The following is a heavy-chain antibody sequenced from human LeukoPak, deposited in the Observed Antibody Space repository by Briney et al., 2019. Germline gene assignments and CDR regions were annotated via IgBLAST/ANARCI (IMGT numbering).Heavy chain of an antibody. CDR3: ARGDDILTGYYFFDY. CDR1: GGSISSNNYY. J-gene: IGHJ4*02. D-gene: IGHD3-9*01. CDR2: IYSSGSA. Sequence: SDTLSLTCTVSGGSISSNNYYWAWIRQPPGKGLEWIGSIYSSGSASYNPSLKSRVSIVLDTSKNQFSLKLSSVTAADTAVYYCARGDDILTGYYFFDYWGQGTLVTVSS. V-gene: IGHV4-39*07.